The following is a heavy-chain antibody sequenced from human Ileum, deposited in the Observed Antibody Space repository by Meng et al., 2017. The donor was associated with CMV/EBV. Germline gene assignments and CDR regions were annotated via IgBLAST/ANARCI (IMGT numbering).Heavy chain of an antibody. CDR3: ARDRTVTRYYYGMDV. J-gene: IGHJ6*02. D-gene: IGHD4-11*01. CDR1: GYTFTGYY. V-gene: IGHV1-2*02. CDR2: INPNSGGT. Sequence: ASVKVSCKASGYTFTGYYMHWVRQAPGQGLEWMGWINPNSGGTNYAQKFQGRVTMTRDTSIRTAYMELSRLRSDDTAVYYCARDRTVTRYYYGMDVWGQGTTVTVSS.